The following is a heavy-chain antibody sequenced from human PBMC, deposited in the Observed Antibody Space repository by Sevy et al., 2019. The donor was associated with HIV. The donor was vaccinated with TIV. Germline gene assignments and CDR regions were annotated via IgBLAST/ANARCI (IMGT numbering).Heavy chain of an antibody. V-gene: IGHV4-34*01. CDR3: ARCPVPVVAATRSGYWFDP. D-gene: IGHD2-15*01. CDR2: INHSGST. CDR1: GGSFSGYY. Sequence: SETLSLTCAVYGGSFSGYYWRWIRQPPGKGLEWIGEINHSGSTKYNPSLKSRVTISVAKSTNKSSMKLSPVTAADTAEYYCARCPVPVVAATRSGYWFDPWGQGTLVTVSS. J-gene: IGHJ5*02.